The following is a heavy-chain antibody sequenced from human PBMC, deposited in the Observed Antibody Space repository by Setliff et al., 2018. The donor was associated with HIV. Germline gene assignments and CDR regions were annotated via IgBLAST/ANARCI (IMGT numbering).Heavy chain of an antibody. J-gene: IGHJ4*02. Sequence: PSETLSLTCTVSDGSISSGDYYWSWIRQPQGKGLEWIGYIHYSGSTYYNPSLKSRVAISLDTSKNQFSLKLSSVTAADTAVYSCARGPNYFDSSGYSYYFDYWGQGTLVTVSS. CDR3: ARGPNYFDSSGYSYYFDY. V-gene: IGHV4-30-4*08. D-gene: IGHD3-22*01. CDR1: DGSISSGDYY. CDR2: IHYSGST.